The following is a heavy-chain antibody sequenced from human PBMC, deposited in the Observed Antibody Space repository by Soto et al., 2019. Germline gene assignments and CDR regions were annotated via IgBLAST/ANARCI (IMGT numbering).Heavy chain of an antibody. D-gene: IGHD4-17*01. CDR3: ARPQGDYGDYLRAFAI. J-gene: IGHJ3*02. CDR1: GFPFSVYG. Sequence: QVQLVESGGGVVLPGGSLSISCAASGFPFSVYGMHWVRQAPGKGMEWVAVTWYDGTNKYYAESVQGRFIIASDNSKNTLYLQMNSLRAEETAVYHCARPQGDYGDYLRAFAIWGPGTTGTVSS. CDR2: TWYDGTNK. V-gene: IGHV3-33*01.